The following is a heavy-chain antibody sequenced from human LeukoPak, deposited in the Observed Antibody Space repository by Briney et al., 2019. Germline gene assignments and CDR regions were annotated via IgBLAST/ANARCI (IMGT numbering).Heavy chain of an antibody. Sequence: GGSLRRSCAGSGFTFSSYAMGWVRQAPGKGLEWVSAISGSGGSTYYADSVKGRFAISTDNSKNTLYLQMNSLRAEDTAVYYCAKRHPTSWYVVDYWGQGTLVTVSS. CDR1: GFTFSSYA. CDR3: AKRHPTSWYVVDY. D-gene: IGHD6-13*01. V-gene: IGHV3-23*01. CDR2: ISGSGGST. J-gene: IGHJ4*02.